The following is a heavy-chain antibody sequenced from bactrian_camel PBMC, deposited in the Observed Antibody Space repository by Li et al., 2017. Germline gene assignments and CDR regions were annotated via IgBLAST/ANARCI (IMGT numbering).Heavy chain of an antibody. CDR2: INSDGST. V-gene: IGHV3S63*01. D-gene: IGHD1*01. CDR1: GFGHLNYC. Sequence: VQLVESGGGSVQAGGSLRLSCKASGFGHLNYCMGWFRQVPGKEREGVAVINSDGSTLYADSVKGRFTISEDKAKNTVYLQMNSLKSEDTAIYYCAARHNFGSCRLLDSEDFRYWGQGTQVTVS. J-gene: IGHJ6*01. CDR3: AARHNFGSCRLLDSEDFRY.